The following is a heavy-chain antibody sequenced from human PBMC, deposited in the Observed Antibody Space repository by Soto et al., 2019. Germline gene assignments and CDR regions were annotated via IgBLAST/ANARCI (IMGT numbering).Heavy chain of an antibody. CDR1: GFTFSSYG. D-gene: IGHD6-19*01. Sequence: GGSLRLSCAASGFTFSSYGMHWVRQAPGKGLEWVAVIWYDGSNKYYADSVKGRFTISRDNSKNTLYLQMNSLRAEDTAVYYCARGYSSGWYSDLHFDYWGQGTLVTVSS. V-gene: IGHV3-33*01. CDR3: ARGYSSGWYSDLHFDY. CDR2: IWYDGSNK. J-gene: IGHJ4*02.